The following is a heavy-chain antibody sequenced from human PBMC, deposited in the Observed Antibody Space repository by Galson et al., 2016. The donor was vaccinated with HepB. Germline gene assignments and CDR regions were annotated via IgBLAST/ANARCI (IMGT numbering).Heavy chain of an antibody. V-gene: IGHV5-10-1*01. CDR1: GYSFTSYW. J-gene: IGHJ5*02. D-gene: IGHD2-15*01. CDR2: IDPSDSYT. Sequence: QSGAEVKKPGESLRISCKGSGYSFTSYWISWVRQMPGKGLEWMGRIDPSDSYTSYSPSFQGHVTISADKSINTAYLRWSSLKASDTAMYYCARHSDIVVVVPPGTHNWFDPWGQGTLVTVAS. CDR3: ARHSDIVVVVPPGTHNWFDP.